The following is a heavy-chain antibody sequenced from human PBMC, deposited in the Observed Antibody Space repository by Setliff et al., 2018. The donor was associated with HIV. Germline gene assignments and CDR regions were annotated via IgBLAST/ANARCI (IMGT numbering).Heavy chain of an antibody. V-gene: IGHV4-4*02. D-gene: IGHD3-3*01. CDR3: APGEGVASTYYHD. Sequence: SETLSLTCAVSGGSISSNWWSWVRQSPGKGLEWIGEIYHSGSTHYNPSLQSRVTISVDKSKNQFSLRLASVTAADTAVYFCAPGEGVASTYYHDWGQGTQVTVSS. CDR1: GGSISSNW. J-gene: IGHJ4*01. CDR2: IYHSGST.